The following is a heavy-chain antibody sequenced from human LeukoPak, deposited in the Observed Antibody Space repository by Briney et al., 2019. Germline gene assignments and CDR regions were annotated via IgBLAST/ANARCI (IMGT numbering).Heavy chain of an antibody. CDR1: GFTVSSNY. CDR2: IYSGGST. V-gene: IGHV3-53*04. CDR3: ARHYDILTGYSAYYYYYGMDV. D-gene: IGHD3-9*01. Sequence: GGSLRLSCAASGFTVSSNYMSWVRQAPGKELEWVSVIYSGGSTYYADSVKGRFTISRHNSKNTLYLQMNSLRAEDTAVYYCARHYDILTGYSAYYYYYGMDVWGQGTTVTVSS. J-gene: IGHJ6*02.